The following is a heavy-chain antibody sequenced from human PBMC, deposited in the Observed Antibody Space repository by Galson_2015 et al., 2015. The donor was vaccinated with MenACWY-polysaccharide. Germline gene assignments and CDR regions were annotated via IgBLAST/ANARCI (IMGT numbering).Heavy chain of an antibody. D-gene: IGHD1-26*01. Sequence: SLRLSCAVSGFTFSSYVVSWVRQAPGRGLEWVSSITDSGSSTYYVDSVKGRFTISRDNSKNTLFLQMNSLRADDTAVYYCAKGGREVDNWLDPWSQGALVTVSS. CDR3: AKGGREVDNWLDP. CDR2: ITDSGSST. J-gene: IGHJ5*02. V-gene: IGHV3-23*01. CDR1: GFTFSSYV.